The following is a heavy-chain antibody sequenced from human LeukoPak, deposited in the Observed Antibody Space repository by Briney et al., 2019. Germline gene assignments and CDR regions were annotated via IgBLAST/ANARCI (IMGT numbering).Heavy chain of an antibody. D-gene: IGHD4-17*01. Sequence: SQTLSLTCTVSGGSISSISYYWGWIREPPGKGLEWIGSIYYSGSTYYNPTLKSRVTISVHTLKNQFSLKMSSVTAADTAVYYCARQELNTVTYYFGYWGQGTLVTVSS. J-gene: IGHJ4*02. CDR2: IYYSGST. CDR1: GGSISSISYY. V-gene: IGHV4-39*01. CDR3: ARQELNTVTYYFGY.